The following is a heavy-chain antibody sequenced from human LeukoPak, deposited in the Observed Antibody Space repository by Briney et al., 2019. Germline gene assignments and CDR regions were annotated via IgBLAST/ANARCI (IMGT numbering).Heavy chain of an antibody. V-gene: IGHV3-23*01. J-gene: IGHJ4*02. D-gene: IGHD6-19*01. CDR3: AIPTGLTVPGPDY. CDR1: GFTFSSYA. CDR2: ISGDGGST. Sequence: PGGSLRLSCAASGFTFSSYAMSWVRPAPGKGLEWGSAISGDGGSTYNAESGKGRFTISRDNSKNTLYLQMSSLRAEDTAVYYCAIPTGLTVPGPDYWGQGTLVTVSS.